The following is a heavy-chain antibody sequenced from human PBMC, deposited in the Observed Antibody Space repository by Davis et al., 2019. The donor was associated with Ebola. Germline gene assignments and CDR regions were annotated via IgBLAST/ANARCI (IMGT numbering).Heavy chain of an antibody. CDR1: GFTFSSYS. D-gene: IGHD3-3*01. CDR2: ISSSSSYI. V-gene: IGHV3-21*04. J-gene: IGHJ6*04. Sequence: GGSLRLSCAASGFTFSSYSMNWVRQAPGKGLEWVSSISSSSSYIYYADSVKGRFTISRDNAKNSLYLQMNSLRAEDTAVYYCAKSGLSFGVVKYHYGMDVWGKGTTVTVSS. CDR3: AKSGLSFGVVKYHYGMDV.